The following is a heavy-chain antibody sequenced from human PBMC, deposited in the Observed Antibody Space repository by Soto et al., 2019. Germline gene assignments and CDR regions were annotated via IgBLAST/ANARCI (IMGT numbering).Heavy chain of an antibody. CDR2: IIPIDATV. V-gene: IGHV1-69*12. Sequence: QVQLVQSGAEVKKPGSSVKVSCKASGGTFSNFALISWVRQAPGQGLEWMGGIIPIDATVNYAQKFQGRITLTADESTTTASMDLGSLSSEDTAVYYCARVLLGFGYTYGDVWGQATTVTVSS. CDR3: ARVLLGFGYTYGDV. D-gene: IGHD3-10*01. CDR1: GGTFSNFA. J-gene: IGHJ6*01.